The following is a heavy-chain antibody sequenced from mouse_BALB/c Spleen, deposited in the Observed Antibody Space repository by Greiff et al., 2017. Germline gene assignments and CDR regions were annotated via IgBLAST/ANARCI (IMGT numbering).Heavy chain of an antibody. V-gene: IGHV5-4*02. CDR3: ARDGYYGSSFAMDY. D-gene: IGHD1-1*01. CDR1: GFTFSDYY. Sequence: EVKLQESGGGLVKPGGSLKLSCAASGFTFSDYYMYWVRQTPEKRLEWVATISDGGSYTYYPDSVKGRFTISRDNAKNNLYLQMSSLKSEDTAMYYCARDGYYGSSFAMDYWGQGTSVTVSS. CDR2: ISDGGSYT. J-gene: IGHJ4*01.